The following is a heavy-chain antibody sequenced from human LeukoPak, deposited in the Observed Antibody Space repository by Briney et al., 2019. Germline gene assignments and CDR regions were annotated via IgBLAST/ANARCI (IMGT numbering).Heavy chain of an antibody. D-gene: IGHD3-10*01. Sequence: GGSLRLSCKGSGVAFGDYAVTWFRQAPGKRLEWVCFARTKTHGGAPETAASVKGRFNVSRDDSEGIAYLQMTSLTTEDTAMYYCARINFRDYRGYTWFEPWGQGTLVTVSS. V-gene: IGHV3-49*03. CDR3: ARINFRDYRGYTWFEP. J-gene: IGHJ5*02. CDR1: GVAFGDYA. CDR2: ARTKTHGGAP.